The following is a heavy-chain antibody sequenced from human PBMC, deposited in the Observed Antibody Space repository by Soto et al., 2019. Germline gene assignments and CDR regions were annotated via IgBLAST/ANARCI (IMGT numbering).Heavy chain of an antibody. CDR2: ISYDGSNK. CDR1: GFTFSSYA. Sequence: VQLVESGGGVVQPGRSLRLSCAASGFTFSSYAMYWVRQAPGKGLEWVAVISYDGSNKNYADSVKGRFTISRDYSQNTLYLQMNSLRAEDTAIYYCARPTVTTGAHWYFDLWGRGTLVTVSS. V-gene: IGHV3-30-3*01. J-gene: IGHJ2*01. CDR3: ARPTVTTGAHWYFDL. D-gene: IGHD4-17*01.